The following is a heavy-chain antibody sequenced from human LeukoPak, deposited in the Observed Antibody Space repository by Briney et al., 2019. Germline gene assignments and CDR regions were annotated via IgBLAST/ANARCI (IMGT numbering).Heavy chain of an antibody. CDR2: TYYRSKWYN. J-gene: IGHJ4*02. CDR3: ARVQQLGQGFHY. CDR1: GDTVSSNSAA. Sequence: QTLSLTCAISGDTVSSNSAAWNWIRQPPSRGLEWLVRTYYRSKWYNDYALSVKSRISINPDTSKNQFSMKLNCVTAEDTAVYYCARVQQLGQGFHYWGLGTLVTVSS. D-gene: IGHD6-13*01. V-gene: IGHV6-1*01.